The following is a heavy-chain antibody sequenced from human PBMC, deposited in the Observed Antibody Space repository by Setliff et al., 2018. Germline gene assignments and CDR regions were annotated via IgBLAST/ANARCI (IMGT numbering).Heavy chain of an antibody. CDR1: GYSIGSGHY. CDR3: ASYDSPSSSWDY. J-gene: IGHJ4*02. V-gene: IGHV4-38-2*02. D-gene: IGHD6-13*01. Sequence: PSETLSLTCTVSGYSIGSGHYWGWIRQPPGKGLEWIGSVYHRGSTYYNPSLESRVTISVDTSMNQFSLKLSSVTAADTAVYYCASYDSPSSSWDYWGQGTLVTVSS. CDR2: VYHRGST.